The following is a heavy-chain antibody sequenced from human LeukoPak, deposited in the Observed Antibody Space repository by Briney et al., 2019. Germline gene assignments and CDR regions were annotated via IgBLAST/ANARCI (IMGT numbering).Heavy chain of an antibody. V-gene: IGHV4-39*07. CDR3: ARDIAVAGGRFDY. J-gene: IGHJ4*02. D-gene: IGHD6-19*01. CDR1: GGSISSSSYY. CDR2: IYYSGST. Sequence: NPSETLSLTCTVSGGSISSSSYYWGWIRQPPGKGLEWIGSIYYSGSTYYNPSLKSRVTISVDTSKNQFSLKLSSVTAADTAVYYCARDIAVAGGRFDYWGQGTLVTVSS.